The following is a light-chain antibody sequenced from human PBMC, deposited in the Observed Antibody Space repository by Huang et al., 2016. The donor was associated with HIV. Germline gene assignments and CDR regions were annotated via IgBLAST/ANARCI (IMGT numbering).Light chain of an antibody. CDR3: QQRNNWPPWT. Sequence: EIVLTQSPATLSLSPGERATLSCRASQSASTYLAWYQQKPGQPPRLLIYDATNRATGTPARVSGSGSGTDFTLTISSLEPEDFAVYYCQQRNNWPPWTFGQGTKVEVK. J-gene: IGKJ1*01. V-gene: IGKV3-11*01. CDR1: QSASTY. CDR2: DAT.